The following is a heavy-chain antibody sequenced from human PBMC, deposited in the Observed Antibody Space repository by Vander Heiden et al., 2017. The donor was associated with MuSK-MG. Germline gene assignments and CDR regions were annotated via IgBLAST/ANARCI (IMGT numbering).Heavy chain of an antibody. CDR2: IYSGGST. CDR3: AKRLGYSSSWYAFDI. Sequence: EVQLVESGGGLIQPGGSLRLSCAASGFTVSSNYMSWVRQAPGTGLEWVSVIYSGGSTYYADSVKGRFTISRDNSKNTLYLQMNSLRAEDTAVYYCAKRLGYSSSWYAFDIWGQGTMVTVSS. V-gene: IGHV3-53*01. CDR1: GFTVSSNY. D-gene: IGHD6-13*01. J-gene: IGHJ3*02.